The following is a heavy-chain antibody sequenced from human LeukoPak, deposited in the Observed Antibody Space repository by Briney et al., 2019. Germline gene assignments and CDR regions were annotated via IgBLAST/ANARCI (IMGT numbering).Heavy chain of an antibody. V-gene: IGHV4-39*07. CDR1: GGSISSGTYY. D-gene: IGHD3-22*01. CDR3: ARDLYYYDSSGYYYFFDY. Sequence: SETLSLTCTVSGGSISSGTYYWGWIRQPPGKGLEWIGNIYYSGSTYYNPSLKSRVTVSVDMSKNQFSLKLSSVTAADTAVYYCARDLYYYDSSGYYYFFDYWGQGTLVTVSS. CDR2: IYYSGST. J-gene: IGHJ4*02.